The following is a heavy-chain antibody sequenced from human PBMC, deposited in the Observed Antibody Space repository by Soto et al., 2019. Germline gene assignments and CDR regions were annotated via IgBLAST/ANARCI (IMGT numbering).Heavy chain of an antibody. J-gene: IGHJ5*01. CDR2: IGGGGADT. V-gene: IGHV3-23*01. CDR1: RFTFSDYA. Sequence: DVQLLESGGGLVQPGGSLTLSCAASRFTFSDYAMSWVREAPGKGLEWVSAIGGGGADTYYADSVKGRFTISRDNYRSTLYLQMNSLRDEDTAVYYCAKDAVPYNGKWDWFDSWGQGTLVTVSS. CDR3: AKDAVPYNGKWDWFDS. D-gene: IGHD1-26*01.